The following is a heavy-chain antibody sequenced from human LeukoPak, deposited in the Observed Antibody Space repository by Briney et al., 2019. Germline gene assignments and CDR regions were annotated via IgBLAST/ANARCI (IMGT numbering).Heavy chain of an antibody. D-gene: IGHD6-19*01. CDR2: ISAYNGNT. V-gene: IGHV1-18*01. J-gene: IGHJ4*02. Sequence: SVKVSSKASRDTFTSYGISWVRQAPGQRLECMGWISAYNGNTNYTQKLQGRVTITTDTSTSTAYMELRSLRSDDTAVYYCAREVYSSGWSPYWGQGTLVTVSS. CDR1: RDTFTSYG. CDR3: AREVYSSGWSPY.